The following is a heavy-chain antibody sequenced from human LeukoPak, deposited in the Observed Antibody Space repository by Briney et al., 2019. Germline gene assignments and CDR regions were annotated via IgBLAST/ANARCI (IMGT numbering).Heavy chain of an antibody. CDR2: MNPNTGNT. CDR1: GYTFNSYD. D-gene: IGHD2-15*01. CDR3: ARDRDCSGGSCYSSFDY. Sequence: ASVKVSCKASGYTFNSYDINWVRQATGQGLEWTGWMNPNTGNTGYGERFQGRVTMTRNTSISTAYMELSSLRSEDTAVYYCARDRDCSGGSCYSSFDYWGQGTLVTVSS. J-gene: IGHJ4*02. V-gene: IGHV1-8*01.